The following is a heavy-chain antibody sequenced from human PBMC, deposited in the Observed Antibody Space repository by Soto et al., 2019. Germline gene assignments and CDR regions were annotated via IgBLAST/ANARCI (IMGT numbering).Heavy chain of an antibody. CDR3: ARVSYGHYFAY. CDR2: NSSSSSYI. V-gene: IGHV3-21*04. Sequence: PLRPLRVCRGAVGGTFGGFSGNWVCQAPGKGLEWVSSNSSSSSYIYYADSVKGRFTISRDNAKNSLYLQMTSLRAEDTAVYYCARVSYGHYFAYWGQGTPDTVSP. D-gene: IGHD5-18*01. J-gene: IGHJ4*02. CDR1: GGTFGGFS.